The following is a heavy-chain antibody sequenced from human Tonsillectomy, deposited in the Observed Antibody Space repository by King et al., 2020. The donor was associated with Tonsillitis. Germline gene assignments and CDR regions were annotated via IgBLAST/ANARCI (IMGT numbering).Heavy chain of an antibody. CDR1: GYSFGKYW. D-gene: IGHD3-3*01. Sequence: QLVQSGAEVKKPGESLKISCSGSGYSFGKYWIAWVRQMPGKGLEWRGIIHPSDSDTTYSPSFQRQVFISADKSINTAYLQWSRLQASDTAVYYCARSLTIFGTADCWGQGTVVTVSS. CDR2: IHPSDSDT. J-gene: IGHJ4*02. CDR3: ARSLTIFGTADC. V-gene: IGHV5-51*01.